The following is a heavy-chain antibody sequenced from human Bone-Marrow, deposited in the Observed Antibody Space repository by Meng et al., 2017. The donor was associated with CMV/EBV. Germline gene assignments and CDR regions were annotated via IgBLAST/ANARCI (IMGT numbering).Heavy chain of an antibody. CDR3: AKDPSSGWYPGVDY. CDR1: GFTFSSYA. D-gene: IGHD6-19*01. J-gene: IGHJ4*02. CDR2: ISYDGSNK. V-gene: IGHV3-30*04. Sequence: GESLKISCAASGFTFSSYAMHWVRQAPGKGLEWVAVISYDGSNKYYADSVKGRFTISRDNSKNTLYLQMNSLRAEDTAVYYCAKDPSSGWYPGVDYWGQGTLVTVSS.